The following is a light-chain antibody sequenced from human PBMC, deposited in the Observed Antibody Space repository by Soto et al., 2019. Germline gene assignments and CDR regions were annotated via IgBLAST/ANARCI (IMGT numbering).Light chain of an antibody. J-gene: IGKJ5*01. CDR2: GAS. Sequence: EIVMKQSPATLSVSPGERATLSCRASQSVSSNLAWYQQKPGQAPRLLIYGASTRATGIPARFSGSGSGTEFTLTISSLQSEDFAVYYCQQRSNWHQTFGQGTRLEIK. CDR1: QSVSSN. V-gene: IGKV3-15*01. CDR3: QQRSNWHQT.